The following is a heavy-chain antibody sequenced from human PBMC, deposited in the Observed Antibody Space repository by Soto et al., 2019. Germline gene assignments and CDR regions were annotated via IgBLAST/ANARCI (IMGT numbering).Heavy chain of an antibody. CDR3: ARSSGTVYGIIIEGTERCAP. V-gene: IGHV1-46*01. CDR1: GDPFTSYY. D-gene: IGHD1-26*01. CDR2: INPHGEST. J-gene: IGHJ5*02. Sequence: QVRLVQSGAEVKAPGASVKVSCKAPGDPFTSYYRHWVRQAPGHGLEWMGVINPHGESTRFGKKFQGRVTMTRDTPKSTVYMALRGLTCEDTAVYYRARSSGTVYGIIIEGTERCAPWGRGTLATASS.